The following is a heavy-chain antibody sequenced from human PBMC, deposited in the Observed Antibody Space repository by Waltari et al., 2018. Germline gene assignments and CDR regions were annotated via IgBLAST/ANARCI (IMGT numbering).Heavy chain of an antibody. J-gene: IGHJ3*02. CDR2: IKPDGSDK. CDR3: GRSYGWAFDM. CDR1: GFTFSDYW. V-gene: IGHV3-7*02. D-gene: IGHD3-10*01. Sequence: EVQLVESGGGLVQLGGSLRLSGAASGFTFSDYWMNWVRQAPGRGLEWVGSIKPDGSDKYYVDYVKCRFSISRDNAKNSLYLQMNSLRAEDTAVYYCGRSYGWAFDMSGQGTMVIVSS.